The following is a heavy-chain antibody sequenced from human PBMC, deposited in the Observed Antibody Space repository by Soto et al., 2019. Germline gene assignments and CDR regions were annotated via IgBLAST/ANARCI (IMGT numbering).Heavy chain of an antibody. V-gene: IGHV4-59*01. CDR3: ARDGLHWFDP. Sequence: SETLSLTCTVSGGSISSYYWSWIRQPPGKGLEWIGYIYYSGSTNYNPSLKSRVTISVDTSKNQFSLKLSSVTAADTAVYYCARDGLHWFDPWGQGTLDTVSS. CDR1: GGSISSYY. CDR2: IYYSGST. J-gene: IGHJ5*02.